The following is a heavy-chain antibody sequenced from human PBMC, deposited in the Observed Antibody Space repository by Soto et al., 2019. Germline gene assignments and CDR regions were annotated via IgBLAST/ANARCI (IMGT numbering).Heavy chain of an antibody. CDR1: GGSISSYY. V-gene: IGHV4-59*12. D-gene: IGHD6-6*01. Sequence: SETLSLTCTVSGGSISSYYGSWIRQPPGKGLECIGYIYYSGSTYYNPSLKSRVTISVDTSKNQFSLKLSSVTAADTAVYYCARESYYSSSSFDYWGQGTLVTVSS. CDR3: ARESYYSSSSFDY. J-gene: IGHJ4*02. CDR2: IYYSGST.